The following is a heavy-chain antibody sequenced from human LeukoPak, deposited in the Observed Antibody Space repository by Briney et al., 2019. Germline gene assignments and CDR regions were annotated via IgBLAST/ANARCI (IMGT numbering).Heavy chain of an antibody. D-gene: IGHD3-9*01. CDR1: GGSFSGYY. Sequence: PSETLSLTCAVYGGSFSGYYWSWIRQPPGKGLEWIGEINHSGSTNYNPSLKSRVTISVDTSKYQFSLKLSSVTAADTAVYYCARGHLTGSTYYFDYWGQGTLVTVSS. J-gene: IGHJ4*02. CDR2: INHSGST. CDR3: ARGHLTGSTYYFDY. V-gene: IGHV4-34*01.